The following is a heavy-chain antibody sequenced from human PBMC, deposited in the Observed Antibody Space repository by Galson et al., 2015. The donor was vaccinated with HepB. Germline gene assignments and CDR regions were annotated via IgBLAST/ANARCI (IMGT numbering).Heavy chain of an antibody. CDR3: ARNSPTTDAFDI. V-gene: IGHV3-30*03. CDR1: EFTVSSNC. Sequence: SLRLSCAASEFTVSSNCMSWVRQAPGKGLEWVAVISYDGSNKYYADSVKGRFTISRDNSKNTLYLQMNSLRAEDTAVYYCARNSPTTDAFDIWGQGTMVTVSS. D-gene: IGHD1-26*01. CDR2: ISYDGSNK. J-gene: IGHJ3*02.